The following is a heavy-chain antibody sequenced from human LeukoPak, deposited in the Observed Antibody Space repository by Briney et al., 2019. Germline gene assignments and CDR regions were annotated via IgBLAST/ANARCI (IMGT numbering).Heavy chain of an antibody. J-gene: IGHJ5*02. CDR1: GYSFNDKY. V-gene: IGHV1-2*02. CDR2: INPNSGGT. CDR3: ARAGGRSWFDP. Sequence: ASVKVSCKASGYSFNDKYLHWVRQAPGQGLGWMGSINPNSGGTNYAQKSQGRVTMTTDTSMSTAYMELSRLTSDDTAVYYCARAGGRSWFDPWGQGTLVTVSS.